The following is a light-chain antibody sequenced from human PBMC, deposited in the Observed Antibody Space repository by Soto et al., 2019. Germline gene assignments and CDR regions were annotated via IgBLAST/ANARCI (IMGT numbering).Light chain of an antibody. CDR3: QSYDSSLNGSPV. Sequence: QAVVTQPPSVSGDLGQTVTISCTGAGSNIEAGYAVHWYYHLPGTAPKLLIYGAINRPSGVPDRFSGSMSGASASRTITGLQADDEGHYYCQSYDSSLNGSPVLAGGTKLTVL. J-gene: IGLJ3*02. CDR2: GAI. V-gene: IGLV1-40*03. CDR1: GSNIEAGYA.